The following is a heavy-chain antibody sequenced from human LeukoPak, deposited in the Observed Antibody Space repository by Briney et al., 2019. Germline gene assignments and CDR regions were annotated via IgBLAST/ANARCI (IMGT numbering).Heavy chain of an antibody. CDR3: AREMYYSGSGSPNAFDI. D-gene: IGHD3-10*01. V-gene: IGHV4-34*01. CDR2: INHSGST. CDR1: GGSFSGYY. J-gene: IGHJ3*02. Sequence: SETLSLTCAVYGGSFSGYYWSWIRQPPGKGLEWIGEINHSGSTNYNPSLKSRVTISVDTSKNQFSLKPSSVTAADTAVYFCAREMYYSGSGSPNAFDIWGQGTMVTVSS.